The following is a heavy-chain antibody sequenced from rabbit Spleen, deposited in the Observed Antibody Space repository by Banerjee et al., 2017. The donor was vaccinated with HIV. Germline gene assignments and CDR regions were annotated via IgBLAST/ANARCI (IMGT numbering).Heavy chain of an antibody. Sequence: QEQLVESGGGLVQPGASLTLTCTASGFSFSSSYYPCWVRQAPGKRPEWIACIYIGSSGSTYYASWAEGRFTISKTSSTTVTLQMTSLTAADTATYFCARDLAGAIGWNFGLWGQGTLVTVS. CDR3: ARDLAGAIGWNFGL. CDR1: GFSFSSSYY. V-gene: IGHV1S45*01. J-gene: IGHJ4*01. D-gene: IGHD4-1*01. CDR2: IYIGSSGST.